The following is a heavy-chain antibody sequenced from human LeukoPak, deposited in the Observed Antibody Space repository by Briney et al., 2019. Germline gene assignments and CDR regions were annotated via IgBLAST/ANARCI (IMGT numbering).Heavy chain of an antibody. V-gene: IGHV1-46*01. Sequence: ASVKVSCKASGYTFTNYYMRWVRQAPGQGLEWMGIINPSGGTTSHAQNFQGRVTMTRDTSTSTVYMELSSLRSEDTALYYCARSYYYDSSGYYPPFYDYWGQGTRVTVSS. D-gene: IGHD3-22*01. CDR3: ARSYYYDSSGYYPPFYDY. CDR1: GYTFTNYY. CDR2: INPSGGTT. J-gene: IGHJ4*02.